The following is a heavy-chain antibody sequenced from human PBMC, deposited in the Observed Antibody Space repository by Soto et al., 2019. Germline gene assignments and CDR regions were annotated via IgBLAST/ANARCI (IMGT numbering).Heavy chain of an antibody. J-gene: IGHJ4*02. V-gene: IGHV4-34*01. D-gene: IGHD1-1*01. CDR1: GQSFSGHS. CDR2: ISESGST. Sequence: QVQLQQWGAGLVKPSETLSLSCAVYGQSFSGHSWAGIRRPPGKGWEWMGEISESGSTYYNPSLKSRVTISTDTSKNQFSLKLSSVTAADTAAYFCARGSGIVALPGELEDVNYDFWGQGTLVNVSS. CDR3: ARGSGIVALPGELEDVNYDF.